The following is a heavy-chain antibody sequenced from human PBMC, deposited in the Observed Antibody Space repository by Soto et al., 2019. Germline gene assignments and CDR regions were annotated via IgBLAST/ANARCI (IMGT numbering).Heavy chain of an antibody. V-gene: IGHV4-39*01. Sequence: SETLSLTCTVSGGSISSSSYYWGWIRQPPGKGLEWIGSIYYSGSTYYNPSLKSRVTISVDTSKNQFSLKLSSVTAADTAVYYCARRPGDYVFYYYGMDVWGQGTTVTVS. J-gene: IGHJ6*02. CDR1: GGSISSSSYY. CDR3: ARRPGDYVFYYYGMDV. CDR2: IYYSGST. D-gene: IGHD4-17*01.